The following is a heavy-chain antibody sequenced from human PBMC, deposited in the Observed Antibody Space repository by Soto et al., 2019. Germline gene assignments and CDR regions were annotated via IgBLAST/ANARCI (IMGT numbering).Heavy chain of an antibody. CDR2: ISTRGTT. V-gene: IGHV4-4*07. D-gene: IGHD2-15*01. Sequence: SGTLSLTCSVSGDSISNYLWSWLRQPALKITEWLGRISTRGTTNDSPSLKSRVSMSMDTSRNRFSLKLLYVTAADTAVYYCAKDLEDRSGGSCWYYYYYGMDVWGQGTTVTASS. CDR3: AKDLEDRSGGSCWYYYYYGMDV. CDR1: GDSISNYL. J-gene: IGHJ6*02.